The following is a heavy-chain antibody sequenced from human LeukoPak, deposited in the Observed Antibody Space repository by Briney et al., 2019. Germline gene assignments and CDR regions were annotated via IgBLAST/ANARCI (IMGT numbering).Heavy chain of an antibody. CDR3: ARDQEAFGY. Sequence: AASVKVSCKTSGYTFTTYGISWVRQAPGQGLEWMGMIYPRDGSTSYAQKFQGRVTVTRDTSTSTVHMELSGLRSEDTAVYYCARDQEAFGYWGQGTLVTVSS. J-gene: IGHJ4*02. CDR1: GYTFTTYG. CDR2: IYPRDGST. V-gene: IGHV1-46*01.